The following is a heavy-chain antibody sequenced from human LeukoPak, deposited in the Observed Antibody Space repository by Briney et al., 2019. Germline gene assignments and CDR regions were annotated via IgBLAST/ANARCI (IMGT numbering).Heavy chain of an antibody. J-gene: IGHJ5*02. CDR2: IYTSGST. CDR3: ARGELLAGGMDWFDP. CDR1: GGSISSYY. Sequence: SETLSLTCTVTGGSISSYYWSWIRQPAGKGLECIGRIYTSGSTNYNPSLKSRVTISVDRSRNQFSLKLTSVTAADTAVYYCARGELLAGGMDWFDPRGQGTLVTVSS. D-gene: IGHD3-16*01. V-gene: IGHV4-4*07.